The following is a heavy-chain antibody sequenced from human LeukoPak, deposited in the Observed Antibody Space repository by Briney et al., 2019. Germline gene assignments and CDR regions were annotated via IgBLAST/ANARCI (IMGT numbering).Heavy chain of an antibody. CDR1: GFTFSSYG. J-gene: IGHJ5*02. V-gene: IGHV3-23*01. CDR3: ARGMVPAATWFDP. Sequence: GGSLRLSCAASGFTFSSYGMSWVRQAPGKGLEWVSAIGGRDGSTYYADSVKGRFTISRDNSKNTLYLQMNSLRAEDTAVYYCARGMVPAATWFDPWGQGTLVTVSS. CDR2: IGGRDGST. D-gene: IGHD2-2*01.